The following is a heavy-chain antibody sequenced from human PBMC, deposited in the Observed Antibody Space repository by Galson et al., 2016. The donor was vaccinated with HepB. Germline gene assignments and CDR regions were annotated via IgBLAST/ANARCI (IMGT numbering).Heavy chain of an antibody. J-gene: IGHJ4*02. CDR3: SRINRDSTSSYYFDY. V-gene: IGHV3-21*01. CDR1: GFTFSVYA. D-gene: IGHD6-6*01. Sequence: SLRLSCAASGFTFSVYAMSWVRQAPGKGLEWVSSITTRGANIYSADSLKGRFTISRDDAKTSLYLRISSLRPDDTAVYFCSRINRDSTSSYYFDYWGQGALVTVSS. CDR2: ITTRGANI.